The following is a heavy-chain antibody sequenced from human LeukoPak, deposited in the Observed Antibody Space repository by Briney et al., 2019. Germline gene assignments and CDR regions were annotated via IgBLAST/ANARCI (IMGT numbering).Heavy chain of an antibody. V-gene: IGHV4-59*01. CDR3: ARGVTMVRGVNFDY. CDR1: GGSISSYY. Sequence: SETQSLTCTVSGGSISSYYWSWIRQPPGKGLEWIGYIYYSGSTNYNPSLKSRVTISVDTSKNQFSLKLSSVTAADTAVYYCARGVTMVRGVNFDYWGQGTLVTVSS. CDR2: IYYSGST. J-gene: IGHJ4*02. D-gene: IGHD3-10*01.